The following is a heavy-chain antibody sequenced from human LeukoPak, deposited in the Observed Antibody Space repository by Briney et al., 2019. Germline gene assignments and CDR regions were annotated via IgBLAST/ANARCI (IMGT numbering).Heavy chain of an antibody. J-gene: IGHJ3*02. CDR1: GFTFSSYS. Sequence: PGGSLRLSCAASGFTFSSYSMNWVRQAPGKGLEWVSSISSSCSYIYYADSVKGRFTISRDNAKNSLYLQMNSLRAEDTAVYYCARGRGGSYYDAFDIWGQGTMVTVSS. V-gene: IGHV3-21*01. CDR2: ISSSCSYI. D-gene: IGHD1-26*01. CDR3: ARGRGGSYYDAFDI.